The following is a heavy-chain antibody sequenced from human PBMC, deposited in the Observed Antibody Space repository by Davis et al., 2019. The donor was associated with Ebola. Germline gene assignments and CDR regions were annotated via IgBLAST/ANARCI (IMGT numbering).Heavy chain of an antibody. CDR1: GFRFSSYG. D-gene: IGHD4-23*01. CDR3: VRGAVVNGRFDY. CDR2: IKQDGSEK. V-gene: IGHV3-7*01. J-gene: IGHJ4*02. Sequence: PGGSLRLSCAASGFRFSSYGMNWVRQAPGKGLEWVANIKQDGSEKYYVDSVKGRFTISRDNAKNTLYLQMNSLRVEDTAIYYCVRGAVVNGRFDYGAQGTLVTISS.